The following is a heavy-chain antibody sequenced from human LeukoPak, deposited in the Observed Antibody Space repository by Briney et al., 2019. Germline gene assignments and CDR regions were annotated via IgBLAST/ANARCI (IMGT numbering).Heavy chain of an antibody. J-gene: IGHJ4*02. D-gene: IGHD4-11*01. V-gene: IGHV3-23*01. CDR3: AKARFTVTNYFDY. Sequence: PGGSLRLSCAASGFTFSNYAMSWVRQAPGKGLEWVSAISGSGTYTYYADSVKGRFTISRDNSKNTMYLQMNSLRAEDTAVYYSAKARFTVTNYFDYWGQGTLVTVSS. CDR2: ISGSGTYT. CDR1: GFTFSNYA.